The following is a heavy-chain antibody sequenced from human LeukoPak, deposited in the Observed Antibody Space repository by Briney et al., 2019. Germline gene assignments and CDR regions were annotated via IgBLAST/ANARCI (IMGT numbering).Heavy chain of an antibody. D-gene: IGHD1-26*01. CDR2: ISSSATYI. J-gene: IGHJ4*02. Sequence: GGSLRLSCAASGFTFSSYNMNWVRQAPGKGLERVSSISSSATYIFYADSAKGRFTISRDNAKSSLYLQMNSLRAEDTAVYYCAREIMVGAHFDFWGQGTLVTVSS. CDR3: AREIMVGAHFDF. CDR1: GFTFSSYN. V-gene: IGHV3-21*01.